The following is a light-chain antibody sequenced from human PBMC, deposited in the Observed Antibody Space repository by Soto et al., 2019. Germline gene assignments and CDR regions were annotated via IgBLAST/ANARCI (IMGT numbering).Light chain of an antibody. CDR3: QQYESDSPT. J-gene: IGKJ1*01. CDR2: HXA. Sequence: DIRMTQSLSTVFASLGARVTIPXRASQRIRPWLAWYPQHPGXAPRXXXDHXASLGSGGPSRISGSGSGTEFTLIINSLHPEDVATYYFQQYESDSPTFGQGTKVDI. CDR1: QRIRPW. V-gene: IGKV1-5*01.